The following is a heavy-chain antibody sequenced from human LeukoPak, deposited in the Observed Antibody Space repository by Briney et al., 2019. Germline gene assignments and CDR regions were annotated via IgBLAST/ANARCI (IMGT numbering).Heavy chain of an antibody. J-gene: IGHJ5*02. CDR1: GFTFSSYW. Sequence: PGGSLRLSCAASGFTFSSYWMHWVRQAPGKGLVWVSRINSDGSSTSYADSVKGRFTISRDNAKNTLYLQMNSLRAEDTAVYYCARGRLTRGGFDPWGQGTLVTVSS. CDR3: ARGRLTRGGFDP. CDR2: INSDGSST. D-gene: IGHD4-11*01. V-gene: IGHV3-74*01.